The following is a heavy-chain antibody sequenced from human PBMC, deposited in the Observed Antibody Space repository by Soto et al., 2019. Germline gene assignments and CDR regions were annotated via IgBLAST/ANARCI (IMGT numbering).Heavy chain of an antibody. J-gene: IGHJ4*02. V-gene: IGHV4-59*01. CDR1: GRSINSYY. CDR3: ARKYDSNGYAKEFDS. Sequence: SETLSLTCNVSGRSINSYYWSWVRQPPGKGLEWIGYIYDSGITSYNPSLKSRVNMSADTSKNQFSLKLKYVTGADTAVYYCARKYDSNGYAKEFDSWGQGIMVPVS. D-gene: IGHD3-22*01. CDR2: IYDSGIT.